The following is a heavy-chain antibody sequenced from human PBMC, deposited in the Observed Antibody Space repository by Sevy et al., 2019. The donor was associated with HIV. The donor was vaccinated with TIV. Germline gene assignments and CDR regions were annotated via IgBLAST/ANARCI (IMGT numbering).Heavy chain of an antibody. J-gene: IGHJ6*02. CDR2: ISGSGGTT. CDR3: XXXXXXXXXXXXXAWGMDV. Sequence: GGSLRLSCAASGFTFSNYAMNWVRQAPGKGLEWVSAISGSGGTTYDADSVKGRFTISRDKSQNTLYLQMNSLRAEDXXXXXXXXXXXXXXXXXXXAWGMDVWGQGTTVTVSS. CDR1: GFTFSNYA. V-gene: IGHV3-23*01.